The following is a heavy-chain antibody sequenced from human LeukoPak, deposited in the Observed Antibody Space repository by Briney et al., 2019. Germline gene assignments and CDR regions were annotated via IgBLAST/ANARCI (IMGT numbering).Heavy chain of an antibody. Sequence: GGSLRLSCAASGFTFSSYWMNWARQAPGKGLEWVASINHNGNVNYYVDSVKGRFTVSRDNAKNSLYLQMNSLRVEDTALYYRVRLGSTSPGNWYKLFDQWGHGTLVTVSS. CDR3: VRLGSTSPGNWYKLFDQ. CDR1: GFTFSSYW. D-gene: IGHD2-2*01. J-gene: IGHJ4*01. CDR2: INHNGNVN. V-gene: IGHV3-7*03.